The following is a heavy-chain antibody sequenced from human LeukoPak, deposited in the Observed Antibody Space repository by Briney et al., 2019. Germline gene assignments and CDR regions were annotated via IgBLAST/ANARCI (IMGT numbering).Heavy chain of an antibody. CDR1: GGSFSGYY. V-gene: IGHV4-34*01. CDR3: ARGRRGATTDY. Sequence: SETLSLTCAVYGGSFSGYYWSWIRQPPGKGLEWIGEINHSGSTNYNPSLKSRVTISVDTSKNQFSLKLSSVTAADTAVYNCARGRRGATTDYWGQGTLVTVSS. J-gene: IGHJ4*02. CDR2: INHSGST. D-gene: IGHD1-26*01.